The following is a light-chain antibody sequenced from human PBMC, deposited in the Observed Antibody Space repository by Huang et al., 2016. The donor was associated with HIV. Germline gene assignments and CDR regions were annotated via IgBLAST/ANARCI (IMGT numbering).Light chain of an antibody. J-gene: IGKJ4*01. CDR1: EGIKKD. Sequence: AIQMTQSPSSLSASVGDRATITCRASEGIKKDLGWYQQKPGKDPKRLIYNASKLQGGVPSRFSGGGSDTDFTLTISSLQPEDFATYYCLQDYSYPLTFGGGTKVEFK. CDR2: NAS. V-gene: IGKV1-6*01. CDR3: LQDYSYPLT.